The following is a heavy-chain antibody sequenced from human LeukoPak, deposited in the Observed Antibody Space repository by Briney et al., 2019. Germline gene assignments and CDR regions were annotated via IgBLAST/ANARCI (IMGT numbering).Heavy chain of an antibody. J-gene: IGHJ4*02. D-gene: IGHD3-10*02. Sequence: AGGSLRFFCAASGFTFSSYWLSWVRQAPGMGLEWVANINEAASEKYYVDSVKGRFTISRDNAKNSLYLQMNSLRAEDTAVYYCARVCPVRPPGYWGQGTLVTVSS. V-gene: IGHV3-7*01. CDR2: INEAASEK. CDR3: ARVCPVRPPGY. CDR1: GFTFSSYW.